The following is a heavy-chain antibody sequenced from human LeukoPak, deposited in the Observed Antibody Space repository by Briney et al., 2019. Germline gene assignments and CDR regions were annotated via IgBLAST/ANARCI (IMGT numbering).Heavy chain of an antibody. D-gene: IGHD1-26*01. CDR1: GFTLSSYY. CDR3: TRGGGANYYGDYFDY. CDR2: MSYDETTA. Sequence: GGSLRLSCAGSGFTLSSYYMHWVRQAPDKGLEWVAVMSYDETTANYAGSVQGRFTVFRDNSKNTLFLQINSLRAEDMAMYFCTRGGGANYYGDYFDYWSQGTLVTVSS. V-gene: IGHV3-30*14. J-gene: IGHJ4*02.